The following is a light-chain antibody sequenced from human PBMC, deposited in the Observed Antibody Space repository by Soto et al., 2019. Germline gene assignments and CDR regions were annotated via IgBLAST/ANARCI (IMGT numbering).Light chain of an antibody. CDR3: QQYGSSPRT. CDR2: DAS. V-gene: IGKV3-20*01. J-gene: IGKJ1*01. Sequence: EIVLTQSPATLSLSPGERATLSCRASQIVSSYLAWYQQKPGQAPRLLIYDASNRATGIPARFSGSGSGTDFTLTVSRLEPEDFAVYYCQQYGSSPRTFGQGTKVDIK. CDR1: QIVSSY.